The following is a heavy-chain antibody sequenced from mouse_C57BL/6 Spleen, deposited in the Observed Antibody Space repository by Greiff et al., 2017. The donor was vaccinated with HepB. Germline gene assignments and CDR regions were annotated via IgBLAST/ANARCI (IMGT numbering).Heavy chain of an antibody. CDR1: GYAFPNYL. V-gene: IGHV1-54*01. D-gene: IGHD2-4*01. Sequence: VQLQQSGAELVRPGTSVKVSCKASGYAFPNYLIEWVKQRPGQGLAWIGVINPGSGGPNSNEKCKGKATLTADKSSSTAYMQLSSLTSEDSAVYFCARSGTMITSFDYWGQGTTLTVSS. CDR2: INPGSGGP. J-gene: IGHJ2*01. CDR3: ARSGTMITSFDY.